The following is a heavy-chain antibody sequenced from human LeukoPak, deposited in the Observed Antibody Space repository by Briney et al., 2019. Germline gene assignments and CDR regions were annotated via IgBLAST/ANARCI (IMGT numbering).Heavy chain of an antibody. CDR1: GYSISSGYY. Sequence: SETLSLTCTVSGYSISSGYYWGWIRQPPGKGLEWIGSIYHSGSTYYNPSLKSRVTISVDTSKNQFSLKLSSVTAADTAVYYCARVVAPRSLYYYDSSGFYFDYWGQGTLVTVSS. D-gene: IGHD3-22*01. J-gene: IGHJ4*02. V-gene: IGHV4-38-2*02. CDR3: ARVVAPRSLYYYDSSGFYFDY. CDR2: IYHSGST.